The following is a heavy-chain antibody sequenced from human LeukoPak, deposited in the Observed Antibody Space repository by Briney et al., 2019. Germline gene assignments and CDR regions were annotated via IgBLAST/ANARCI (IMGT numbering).Heavy chain of an antibody. D-gene: IGHD3-22*01. CDR2: IKQDGSAK. CDR3: AQECVDSTGYYYVPNWFDP. CDR1: GFTFSSYW. Sequence: SGGSLRLSCVASGFTFSSYWMSWVHQAPGKGLEWVANIKQDGSAKYYVDSVKGRFTISRDNAKNSLYLHMNSLRADDTAVYYCAQECVDSTGYYYVPNWFDPWGQGTLVTVSS. J-gene: IGHJ5*02. V-gene: IGHV3-7*01.